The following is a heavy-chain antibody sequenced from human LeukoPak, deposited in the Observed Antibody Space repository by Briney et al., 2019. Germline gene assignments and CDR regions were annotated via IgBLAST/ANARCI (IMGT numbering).Heavy chain of an antibody. Sequence: PGGSLRLSCAASGFTFSDHYMDWVRQAPGKGLEWVGRSRNKANGYTTEYAASVKGRFTISRDDSKNSVYLQMNSLKAEDTAVYYCARVRFNYGYAFDYWGQGTLVTVSS. CDR2: SRNKANGYTT. CDR1: GFTFSDHY. CDR3: ARVRFNYGYAFDY. D-gene: IGHD5-18*01. J-gene: IGHJ4*02. V-gene: IGHV3-72*01.